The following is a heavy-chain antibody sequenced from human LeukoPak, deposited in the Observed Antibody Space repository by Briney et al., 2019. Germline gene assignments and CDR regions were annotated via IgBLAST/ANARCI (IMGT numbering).Heavy chain of an antibody. CDR3: ARDTYCSSTSCYSPESYFDY. Sequence: GGSLRLSCAASGFTFSSYSMNWVRQAPGKGLEWVSSISSSSSYIYYADSVKGRFTISRDNAKNSLYLQMNSLRAEDTAVYYCARDTYCSSTSCYSPESYFDYWGQGTLVTVSS. CDR1: GFTFSSYS. V-gene: IGHV3-21*01. CDR2: ISSSSSYI. J-gene: IGHJ4*02. D-gene: IGHD2-2*02.